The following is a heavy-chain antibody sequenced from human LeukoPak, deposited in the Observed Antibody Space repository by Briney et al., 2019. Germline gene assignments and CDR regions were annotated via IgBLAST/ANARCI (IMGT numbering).Heavy chain of an antibody. Sequence: EASVKVSCKASGYSFTDYHINWVRQAPGQGLEWMGWINPSRGDTRYAQKFQDRVTMTRDTPITTAFLDLSSLTSDDTAVYYCARGDYSNGYPYQIDSWGQGTLVTVSS. J-gene: IGHJ5*01. V-gene: IGHV1-2*02. D-gene: IGHD3-3*01. CDR3: ARGDYSNGYPYQIDS. CDR2: INPSRGDT. CDR1: GYSFTDYH.